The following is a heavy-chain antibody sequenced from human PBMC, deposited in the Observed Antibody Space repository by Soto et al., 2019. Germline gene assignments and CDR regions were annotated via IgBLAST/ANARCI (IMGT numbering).Heavy chain of an antibody. CDR1: GGSISSYY. Sequence: SETLSLTCTVSGGSISSYYWSWIRQPPGKGLEWIGYIYYSGSTNYNPSLKSRVTISVDTSKNQFSLKLSSVTAADTAVYYCARCFDFWSGSNWFDPWGRGTLVTVSS. CDR3: ARCFDFWSGSNWFDP. D-gene: IGHD3-3*01. V-gene: IGHV4-59*01. CDR2: IYYSGST. J-gene: IGHJ5*02.